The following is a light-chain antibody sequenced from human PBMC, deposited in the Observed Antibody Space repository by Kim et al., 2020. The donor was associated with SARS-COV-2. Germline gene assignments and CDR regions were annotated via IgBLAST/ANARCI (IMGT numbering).Light chain of an antibody. CDR3: QQYNGYSRT. J-gene: IGKJ1*01. CDR2: SAS. Sequence: AFVGRRVTITCRARQNISTWFAWYQQKPGKPPRVLVNSASILESGVPSRFSGSGSGREFTLTISSLQPEDFATYYCQQYNGYSRTFGQGTKVDIK. CDR1: QNISTW. V-gene: IGKV1-5*03.